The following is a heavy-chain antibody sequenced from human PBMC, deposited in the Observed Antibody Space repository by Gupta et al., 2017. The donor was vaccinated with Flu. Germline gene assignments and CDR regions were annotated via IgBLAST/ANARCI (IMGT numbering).Heavy chain of an antibody. D-gene: IGHD1-26*01. CDR3: ARVGSRTVNNYDAFDI. V-gene: IGHV1-46*01. CDR2: INPSGGST. CDR1: GYTFTSYY. Sequence: QVQLVQSGAEVKKPGASVKVSCKASGYTFTSYYMHWVRQAPGQGLEWMGIINPSGGSTSYAQKFQGRVTMTRDTSTSTVYMELSSLRSEDTAVYYCARVGSRTVNNYDAFDIWGQGTMVTVSS. J-gene: IGHJ3*02.